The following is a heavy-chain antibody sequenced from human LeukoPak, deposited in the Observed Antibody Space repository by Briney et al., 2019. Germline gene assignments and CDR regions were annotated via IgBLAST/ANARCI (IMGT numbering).Heavy chain of an antibody. CDR1: GFNFSSYV. J-gene: IGHJ4*02. CDR2: ISGSGGST. Sequence: GGSLRLSCAASGFNFSSYVMSWVRQAPGKGLEWVSAISGSGGSTYYADSVKGRFTISRDNSKNTLYLQMDSLRAEDTAVYYCAKVRSEGRITIFGVVKYYFDYWGQGTLVTVSS. D-gene: IGHD3-3*01. V-gene: IGHV3-23*01. CDR3: AKVRSEGRITIFGVVKYYFDY.